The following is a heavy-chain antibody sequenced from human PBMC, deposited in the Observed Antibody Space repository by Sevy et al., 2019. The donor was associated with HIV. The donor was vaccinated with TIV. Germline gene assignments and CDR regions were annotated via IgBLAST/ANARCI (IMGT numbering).Heavy chain of an antibody. D-gene: IGHD3-22*01. J-gene: IGHJ5*02. CDR2: IYTSGST. CDR1: GGSISSYY. CDR3: ARGGSAYYYDSSGEGGA. Sequence: SETLSLTCTVSGGSISSYYWSRIRQPAGKGLEWIGRIYTSGSTNYNPSLKSRVTMSVDTSKNQFSLKLSSVTAADTAVYYCARGGSAYYYDSSGEGGAWGQGTLVTVSS. V-gene: IGHV4-4*07.